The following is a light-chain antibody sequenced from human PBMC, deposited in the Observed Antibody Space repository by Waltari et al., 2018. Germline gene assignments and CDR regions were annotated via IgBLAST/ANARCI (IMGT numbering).Light chain of an antibody. Sequence: QSALTQPASVSGSPGQSITIPCTGTSSDVGGYHHVPWYQQHPGKAPKLMIYDVSKRPSGVSNRFSGSKSGNTASLTISGLQAEDEADYYCSSYTSSSTRVFGGGTKLTVL. CDR1: SSDVGGYHH. V-gene: IGLV2-14*01. J-gene: IGLJ3*02. CDR3: SSYTSSSTRV. CDR2: DVS.